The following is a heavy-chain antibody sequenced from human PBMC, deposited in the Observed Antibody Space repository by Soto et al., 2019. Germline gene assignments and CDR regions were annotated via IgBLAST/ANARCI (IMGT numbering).Heavy chain of an antibody. V-gene: IGHV3-23*01. D-gene: IGHD2-2*01. Sequence: EVQLLESGGGLVQPGGSLRRSGAASGFTFSSYAMSWVRQAPGKGLEWVSAISGSGGSTYYADSVKGRFTISRDNSKNTLYLQMNSLRAEDTAVYYCAKGRGYCSSTSCYVGSDYWGQGTLVTVSS. J-gene: IGHJ4*01. CDR1: GFTFSSYA. CDR2: ISGSGGST. CDR3: AKGRGYCSSTSCYVGSDY.